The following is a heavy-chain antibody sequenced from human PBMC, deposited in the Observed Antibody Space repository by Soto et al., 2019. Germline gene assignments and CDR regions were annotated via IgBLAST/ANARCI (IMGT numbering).Heavy chain of an antibody. CDR1: GYTFTSDY. J-gene: IGHJ6*02. Sequence: GASVKVSCKASGYTFTSDYMHWGRQAPGQGLEWMGIINPSGGSTSYAQKFQGRVTMTRDTSTSTVYMELSSLRSEDTAVYYCARGSSYDFWSGYRGRIDYYGMDVWGQGTTVTVSS. CDR3: ARGSSYDFWSGYRGRIDYYGMDV. CDR2: INPSGGST. D-gene: IGHD3-3*01. V-gene: IGHV1-46*01.